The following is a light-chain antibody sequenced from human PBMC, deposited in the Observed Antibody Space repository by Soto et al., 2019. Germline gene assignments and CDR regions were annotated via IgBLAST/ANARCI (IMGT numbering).Light chain of an antibody. CDR2: DVS. CDR3: SSYTSSITHV. J-gene: IGLJ1*01. Sequence: QSALTQPASVSGSPGQSITISCTGSSSDVGAFDYVCWHQQHPGKAPKLLIFDVSSRPSGVSSRFSASKSGNTASLTISGLQAEDEADYYCSSYTSSITHVFGTGTKLNVL. V-gene: IGLV2-14*03. CDR1: SSDVGAFDY.